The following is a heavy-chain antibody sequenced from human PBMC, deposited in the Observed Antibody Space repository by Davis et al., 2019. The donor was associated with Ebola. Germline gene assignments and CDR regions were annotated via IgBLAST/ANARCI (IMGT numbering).Heavy chain of an antibody. Sequence: GESLKISCAASGFTVSNAWMSWVRQAPGKGLEWVGRIKSKTDGGTTDYAAPVKGRFTISRDDSKTTLYLQMNSLNTEDTAVYYCVEDWNYDNIFDYWGQGTLVTVSS. V-gene: IGHV3-15*01. D-gene: IGHD1-7*01. CDR2: IKSKTDGGTT. CDR3: VEDWNYDNIFDY. J-gene: IGHJ4*02. CDR1: GFTVSNAW.